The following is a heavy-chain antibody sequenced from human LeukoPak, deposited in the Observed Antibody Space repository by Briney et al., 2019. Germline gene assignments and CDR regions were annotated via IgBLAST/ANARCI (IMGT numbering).Heavy chain of an antibody. CDR3: VRLTCSGSSCSGGGAFDV. CDR2: IYYSGST. D-gene: IGHD2-2*01. CDR1: GGSISSGGYY. V-gene: IGHV4-31*03. J-gene: IGHJ3*01. Sequence: PSETPSLTCTVSGGSISSGGYYWSWIRQHPGKGLEWIGYIYYSGSTDYNPSLKSRFTMSVDTSKNQFSLKMSSVTAADTAVYYCVRLTCSGSSCSGGGAFDVWGQGTVVTVSS.